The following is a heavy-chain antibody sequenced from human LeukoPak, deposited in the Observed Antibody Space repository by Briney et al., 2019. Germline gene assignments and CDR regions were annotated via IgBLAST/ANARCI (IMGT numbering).Heavy chain of an antibody. CDR1: GFTFSSYW. Sequence: GGSLRLSCAASGFTFSSYWMHWVRQAPGKGLVWVSRINTDGSSTSYADSVKGRFTISRDSAKNTLYLQMNSLRAEDTAVYYCALTDYYYYYYMDVWGKGTTVTVSS. V-gene: IGHV3-74*01. CDR3: ALTDYYYYYYMDV. J-gene: IGHJ6*03. CDR2: INTDGSST.